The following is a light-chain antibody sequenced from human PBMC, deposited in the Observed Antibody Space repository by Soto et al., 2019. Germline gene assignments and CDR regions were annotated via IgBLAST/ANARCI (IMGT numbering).Light chain of an antibody. J-gene: IGKJ4*01. Sequence: EILMTQSPATLSVSPGEGLTLSFRASQSISRTLAWYQQRPGQAPRLLIYGASSRATGVPARFSGSGSGTEFTLTISSLQSEDFAVYYCQQYNDWPLTFGGGTKVDIK. CDR3: QQYNDWPLT. CDR2: GAS. CDR1: QSISRT. V-gene: IGKV3-15*01.